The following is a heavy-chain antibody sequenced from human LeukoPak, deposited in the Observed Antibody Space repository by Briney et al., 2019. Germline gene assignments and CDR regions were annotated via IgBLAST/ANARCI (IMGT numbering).Heavy chain of an antibody. CDR2: IGGPTGGT. J-gene: IGHJ5*02. D-gene: IGHD2-21*02. CDR1: GFTFSSYA. CDR3: ASFGGAAYCGGDCYRWFDP. V-gene: IGHV3-23*01. Sequence: PGGSLRLSCAASGFTFSSYAMSWVRQTPGKGLEWVSSIGGPTGGTYYADSVKGRFTISRDNSKNTLYLQMNSLRAEGTAVYYCASFGGAAYCGGDCYRWFDPWGQGTLVTVSS.